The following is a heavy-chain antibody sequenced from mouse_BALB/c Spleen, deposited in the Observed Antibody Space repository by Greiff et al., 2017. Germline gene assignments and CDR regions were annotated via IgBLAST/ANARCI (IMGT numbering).Heavy chain of an antibody. CDR3: ARRYGNYVDAMDY. J-gene: IGHJ4*01. D-gene: IGHD2-1*01. CDR2: INPNNGGT. CDR1: GYTFTDYN. Sequence: VQLQQSGPELVKPGASVKIPCKASGYTFTDYNMDWVKQSHGKSLEWIGDINPNNGGTSYNQKFKGKATLTVDKSSSTAYMELRSLTSEDTAVYYCARRYGNYVDAMDYWGQGTSVTVSS. V-gene: IGHV1-18*01.